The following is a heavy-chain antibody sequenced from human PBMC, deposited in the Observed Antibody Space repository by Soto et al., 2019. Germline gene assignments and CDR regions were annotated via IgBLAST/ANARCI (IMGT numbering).Heavy chain of an antibody. CDR2: INGDASTI. CDR1: GLNIGPLW. D-gene: IGHD3-10*01. Sequence: GRPMRLSCAAAGLNIGPLWMHWISQAPGKGLVWVSHINGDASTILYADSVKGRFTISRDNARSTLFLQMNGLRAEDTAVYYCVRDRGYPDSFNIWGQGTTVTVSS. CDR3: VRDRGYPDSFNI. J-gene: IGHJ3*02. V-gene: IGHV3-74*01.